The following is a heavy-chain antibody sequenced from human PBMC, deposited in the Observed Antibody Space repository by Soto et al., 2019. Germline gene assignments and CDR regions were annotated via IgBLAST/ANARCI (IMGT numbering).Heavy chain of an antibody. D-gene: IGHD3-16*01. CDR3: AAVFYDYVWGSHNWFDP. CDR1: GGSISSYY. V-gene: IGHV4-59*01. CDR2: IYYSGST. Sequence: PSETLSLTCTVSGGSISSYYWSWIRQPPGKGLEWIGYIYYSGSTNYNPSLKSRVTISVDTSKNQFSLKLSSVTAADTAVYYCAAVFYDYVWGSHNWFDPRAQGTPVTVSS. J-gene: IGHJ5*02.